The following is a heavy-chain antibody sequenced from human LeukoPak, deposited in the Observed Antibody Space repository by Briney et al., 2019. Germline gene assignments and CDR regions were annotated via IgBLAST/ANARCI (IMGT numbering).Heavy chain of an antibody. D-gene: IGHD2-2*01. V-gene: IGHV4-30-4*08. CDR3: ARYYCSSTSCYRLSFDP. CDR2: INYSGST. J-gene: IGHJ5*02. Sequence: PSETLSLTCIVSGGPISSGDYYWSWIRQPPGKGLEWIGYINYSGSTYYNPSLKSRVTISVDTSKNQFSLKLSSVTAADTAVYYCARYYCSSTSCYRLSFDPWGQGTLVTVSS. CDR1: GGPISSGDYY.